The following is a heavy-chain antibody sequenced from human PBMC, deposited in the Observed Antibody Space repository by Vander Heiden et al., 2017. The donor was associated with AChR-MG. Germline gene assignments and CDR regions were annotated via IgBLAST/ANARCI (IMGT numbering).Heavy chain of an antibody. J-gene: IGHJ5*02. V-gene: IGHV4-59*08. CDR2: IYYSRSN. D-gene: IGHD2-2*01. CDR1: GGPSGHYY. CDR3: ARGYCSTTSGFIGVERFETNWFDP. Sequence: VQLQESGPGLSNPSDTLSLTCTASGGPSGHYYWSWIRQPPGKGLEWMGSIYYSRSNNYDTALKSRVTIEVDTSKNQIALNMSSVTDADTAFYYCARGYCSTTSGFIGVERFETNWFDPWGQGTLVTVSS.